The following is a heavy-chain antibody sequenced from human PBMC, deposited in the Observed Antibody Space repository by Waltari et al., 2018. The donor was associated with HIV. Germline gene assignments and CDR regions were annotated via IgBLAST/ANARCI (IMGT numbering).Heavy chain of an antibody. D-gene: IGHD4-17*01. CDR2: INHSGST. Sequence: QVQLQQWGAGLLKPSETLSLTCAVYGGSFSGYYWTWIRQPPGKGLEWIGEINHSGSTNYNPSLKSRVTISADTSKNQFSLKVSSVTAADTAVYYCARRNYGDQADVFDIWGQGTMVTVSS. J-gene: IGHJ3*02. V-gene: IGHV4-34*01. CDR1: GGSFSGYY. CDR3: ARRNYGDQADVFDI.